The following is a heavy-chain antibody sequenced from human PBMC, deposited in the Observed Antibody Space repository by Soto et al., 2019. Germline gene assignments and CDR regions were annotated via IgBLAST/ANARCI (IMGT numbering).Heavy chain of an antibody. J-gene: IGHJ5*02. D-gene: IGHD6-13*01. CDR3: ATGFNSSSWYGGIDP. CDR2: FDPEDGET. CDR1: GYTLTELS. Sequence: ASVKVSCKVSGYTLTELSMHWVRQAPGKGLEWMGGFDPEDGETIYAQKFQGRVTMTEDTSTDTAYMELSSLRSEDTAVYYCATGFNSSSWYGGIDPWGQGTLVTVSS. V-gene: IGHV1-24*01.